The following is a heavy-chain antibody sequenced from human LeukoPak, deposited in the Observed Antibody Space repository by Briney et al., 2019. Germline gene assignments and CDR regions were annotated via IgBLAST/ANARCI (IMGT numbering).Heavy chain of an antibody. J-gene: IGHJ4*02. CDR3: ARGRIAGWD. CDR2: IYYRGRT. D-gene: IGHD6-13*01. CDR1: GPSVSSGSYY. V-gene: IGHV4-61*01. Sequence: PSETLSLTCTVSGPSVSSGSYYWGWIRQPPGRGLEWIGYIYYRGRTNYNPSLKSRVTISVDTSKNQFSLKLSSVTAADTAVYYCARGRIAGWDWGQGTLVTVS.